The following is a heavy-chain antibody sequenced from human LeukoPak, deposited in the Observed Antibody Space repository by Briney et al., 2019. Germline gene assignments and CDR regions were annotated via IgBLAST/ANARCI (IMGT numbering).Heavy chain of an antibody. D-gene: IGHD1-26*01. CDR1: GGSISSYY. J-gene: IGHJ3*02. CDR2: IYYSGST. CDR3: ARVSGSYVGAFDI. V-gene: IGHV4-59*01. Sequence: PSETRSLTCTVSGGSISSYYWSWIRQPPGKGLEWIGYIYYSGSTNYNPSLKSRVTISVDTSKNQFSLKLSSVTAADTAVYYCARVSGSYVGAFDIWGQGTMVTVSS.